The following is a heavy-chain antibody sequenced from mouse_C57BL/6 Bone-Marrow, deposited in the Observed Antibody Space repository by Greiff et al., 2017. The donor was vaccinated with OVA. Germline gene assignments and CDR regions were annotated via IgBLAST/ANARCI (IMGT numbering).Heavy chain of an antibody. CDR1: GFTFSSYG. Sequence: VQLQQSGGDLVKPGGSLKLSCAASGFTFSSYGMSWVRQTPDKRLEWVATISSGGSYTYYPDSVKGRFTISRDNAKNTLYLQMSSLKSEDTAMYYCARGVYYGNYWYFDVWGTGTTVTVSS. CDR3: ARGVYYGNYWYFDV. V-gene: IGHV5-6*01. CDR2: ISSGGSYT. D-gene: IGHD2-1*01. J-gene: IGHJ1*03.